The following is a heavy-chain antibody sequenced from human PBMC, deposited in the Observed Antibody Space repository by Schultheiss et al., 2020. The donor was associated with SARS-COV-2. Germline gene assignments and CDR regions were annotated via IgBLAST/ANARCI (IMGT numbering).Heavy chain of an antibody. CDR3: ARGPVAGGFDY. CDR1: GGSISSGGYY. D-gene: IGHD6-19*01. CDR2: IYYSGST. Sequence: SQTLSLTCTVSGGSISSGGYYWSWIRQHPGKGLEWIGYIYYSGSTYYNPSLKSLVTISVDTSKNQFSLKLSSVTAADTAVYYCARGPVAGGFDYWGQGTLVTVSS. V-gene: IGHV4-31*01. J-gene: IGHJ4*02.